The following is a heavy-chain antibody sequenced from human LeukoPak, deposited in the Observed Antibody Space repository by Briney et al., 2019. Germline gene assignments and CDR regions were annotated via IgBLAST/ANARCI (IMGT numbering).Heavy chain of an antibody. D-gene: IGHD3-22*01. CDR2: IFLIFGTA. CDR1: GCSFSSYI. J-gene: IGHJ4*02. CDR3: ARDPGDSSGYYSSRNYYFDS. V-gene: IGHV1-69*05. Sequence: ASVTVSCKASGCSFSSYIIRWVRQAPGQGLEWVGGIFLIFGTANYAQKFQGRVTITTDESTSTAYMELTSLRSEDTAVHYCARDPGDSSGYYSSRNYYFDSWGQGTLVTVSS.